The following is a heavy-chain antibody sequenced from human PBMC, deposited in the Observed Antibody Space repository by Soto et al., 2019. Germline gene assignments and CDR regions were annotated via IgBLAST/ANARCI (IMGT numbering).Heavy chain of an antibody. D-gene: IGHD1-26*01. CDR1: GFTFSSYA. CDR3: AKATYYRYYYYGMDV. Sequence: GGSLRLSCAASGFTFSSYAMSWVRQAPGKGLEWVSAISGSGGSTYYADSVKGRFTISRDNSKNTLYLQMNSLRAGDTAVYYCAKATYYRYYYYGMDVWGQGTTVTVSS. CDR2: ISGSGGST. J-gene: IGHJ6*02. V-gene: IGHV3-23*01.